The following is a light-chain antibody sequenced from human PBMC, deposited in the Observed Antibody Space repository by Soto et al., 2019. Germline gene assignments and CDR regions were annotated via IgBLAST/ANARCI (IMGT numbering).Light chain of an antibody. V-gene: IGLV1-40*01. CDR3: QSYDSRLRWV. Sequence: QSVLTQPPSVSGAPGQRVTISCTGSSSNFGAGFDVQWFQQFPRTAPKLLIYGDTIRPSGVPDRFSGSKSDTSASLAITGLQAEDEADYYCQSYDSRLRWVFGGGTKVTVL. CDR1: SSNFGAGFD. CDR2: GDT. J-gene: IGLJ2*01.